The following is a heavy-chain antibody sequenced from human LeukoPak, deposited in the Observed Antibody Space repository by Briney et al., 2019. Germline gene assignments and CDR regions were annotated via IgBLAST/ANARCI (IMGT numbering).Heavy chain of an antibody. J-gene: IGHJ5*01. CDR2: IYYTGST. D-gene: IGHD2-15*01. CDR3: ARVVVAAGYNWFDS. Sequence: SETLSLTCTVSGGSITSYYWSWIRQPPGKGLEWIGYIYYTGSTNYNPSLKSRVTISVDTSKNQLSLNLRYVSAADTAVYYCARVVVAAGYNWFDSWGQGTLVTVSS. CDR1: GGSITSYY. V-gene: IGHV4-59*01.